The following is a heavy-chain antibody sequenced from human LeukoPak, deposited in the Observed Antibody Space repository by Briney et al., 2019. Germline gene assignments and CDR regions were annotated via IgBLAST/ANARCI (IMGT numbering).Heavy chain of an antibody. CDR3: ASGDSSGYFFGY. CDR1: GFTFGDHP. Sequence: GRSLRLSCTASGFTFGDHPMNWVRQAPGKGLEWVSSISSSSSYIYYADSVKGRFTISRDNAKNSLYLQMNSLRAEDTAVYYCASGDSSGYFFGYWGQGALVTVSS. J-gene: IGHJ4*02. D-gene: IGHD3-22*01. V-gene: IGHV3-21*01. CDR2: ISSSSSYI.